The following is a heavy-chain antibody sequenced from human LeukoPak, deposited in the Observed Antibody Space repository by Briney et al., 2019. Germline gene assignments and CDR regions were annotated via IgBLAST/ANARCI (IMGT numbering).Heavy chain of an antibody. D-gene: IGHD3-22*01. J-gene: IGHJ4*02. CDR3: ASSHDSSGND. V-gene: IGHV3-7*01. CDR2: IKDDGSLK. CDR1: GFSFSSYS. Sequence: GGSLRLSCAASGFSFSSYSMAWVRQAPGKGLEWVANIKDDGSLKFYGGSVKGRFTISRDNTKNSLYLEMNSLRVDDTALYFCASSHDSSGNDWGQGTMVTVSS.